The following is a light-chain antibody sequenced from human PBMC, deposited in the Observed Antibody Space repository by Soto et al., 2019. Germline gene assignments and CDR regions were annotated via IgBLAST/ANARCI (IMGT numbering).Light chain of an antibody. CDR3: QSYDSRLSGWV. CDR1: SSNIGAGYD. J-gene: IGLJ3*02. CDR2: GNN. Sequence: QSVLTQPPSVSGAPGQRVTISCTGSSSNIGAGYDVHWYQQFPGTAPKLLIYGNNNRPSGVPDRVSGAKSGTSASLAITGLQAEDEADYYCQSYDSRLSGWVFGGGTKLTVL. V-gene: IGLV1-40*01.